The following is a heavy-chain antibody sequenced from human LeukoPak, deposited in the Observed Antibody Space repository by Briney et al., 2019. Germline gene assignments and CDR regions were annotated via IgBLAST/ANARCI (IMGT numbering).Heavy chain of an antibody. J-gene: IGHJ5*02. CDR3: ARYYSSGWYRNWFDP. Sequence: PGGSLRLSCAASGFIFSDYYMSWIRQAPGKGLEWLSYMSIDGSSRYYADSVKGRFTISRDNAKNSLYLQMNSLRVEDTAVYYCARYYSSGWYRNWFDPWGQGTLVTVSS. CDR1: GFIFSDYY. V-gene: IGHV3-11*04. CDR2: MSIDGSSR. D-gene: IGHD6-19*01.